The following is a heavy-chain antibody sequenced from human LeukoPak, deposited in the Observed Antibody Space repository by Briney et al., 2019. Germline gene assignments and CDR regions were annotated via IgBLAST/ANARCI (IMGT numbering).Heavy chain of an antibody. J-gene: IGHJ5*02. CDR2: INPNSGGT. V-gene: IGHV1-2*02. CDR1: GYTFTGYY. CDR3: ARDRETGTTLASLFDP. D-gene: IGHD1-1*01. Sequence: ASVKVSCKASGYTFTGYYMHWVRQAPGQGLEWMGWINPNSGGTNYAQKFQGRVTMTRDTSISTAYMELSRLRSDDTAVHYCARDRETGTTLASLFDPWGQGTLVTVSS.